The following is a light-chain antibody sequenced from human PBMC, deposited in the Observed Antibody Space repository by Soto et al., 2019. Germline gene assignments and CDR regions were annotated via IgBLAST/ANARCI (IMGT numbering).Light chain of an antibody. CDR2: DVR. CDR1: SSDVGGYKY. Sequence: QSALTQPASVSGSPGQSITISCTGTSSDVGGYKYVSWYQQHPGKAPTLMIYDVRNRHSGVSNRFSGSKSGNTASLTISGLQAEDEADYYCSSYTSSSTRVFGTGTKVTVL. V-gene: IGLV2-14*03. CDR3: SSYTSSSTRV. J-gene: IGLJ1*01.